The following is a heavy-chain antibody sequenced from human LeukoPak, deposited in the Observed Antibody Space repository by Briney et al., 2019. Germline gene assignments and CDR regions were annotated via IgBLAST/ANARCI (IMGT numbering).Heavy chain of an antibody. CDR3: ARGGTGSMALDY. CDR1: GYSFTDYY. CDR2: INPNSGGT. J-gene: IGHJ4*02. V-gene: IGHV1-2*02. D-gene: IGHD1/OR15-1a*01. Sequence: GASVKVSCKTSGYSFTDYYIHWVRQAPGQGLEWMGWINPNSGGTSSAQKFQGRVTMTRDTSISTSYMELSSLRSDDTAVFYCARGGTGSMALDYWGLGTLVTVSS.